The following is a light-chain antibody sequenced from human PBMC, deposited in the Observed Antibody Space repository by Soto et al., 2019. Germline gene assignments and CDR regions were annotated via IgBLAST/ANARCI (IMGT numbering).Light chain of an antibody. CDR1: NSNIGASSD. V-gene: IGLV1-40*01. J-gene: IGLJ3*02. CDR2: GNN. CDR3: LAYASSLSGWV. Sequence: QSVLTQPPSVSGAPGQRATFSCTGTNSNIGASSDVHWYQHLPGRAPKLLIYGNNNRPSGVSDRFSAYKSGTSASLAITGLQADDEADYYCLAYASSLSGWVFGGGTQLTAL.